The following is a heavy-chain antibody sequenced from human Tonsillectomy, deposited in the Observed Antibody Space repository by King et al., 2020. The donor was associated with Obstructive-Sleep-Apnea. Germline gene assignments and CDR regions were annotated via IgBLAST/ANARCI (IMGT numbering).Heavy chain of an antibody. V-gene: IGHV5-51*01. J-gene: IGHJ3*02. CDR1: GYSFTSYW. CDR3: AKSFSGSYSAFDI. CDR2: IYPGDSDT. D-gene: IGHD1-26*01. Sequence: QLVQSGAEVKKPGESLKISCKGSGYSFTSYWIGWVRQMPGKGLEWMGIIYPGDSDTRYSPSFQGQVTISADKSISTAYLQWNSLKASDTATYSCAKSFSGSYSAFDIWGQGTMVTVSS.